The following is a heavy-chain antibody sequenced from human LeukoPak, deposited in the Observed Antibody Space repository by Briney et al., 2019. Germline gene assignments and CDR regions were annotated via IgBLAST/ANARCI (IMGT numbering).Heavy chain of an antibody. Sequence: SETLSLTCTVSGGSISVYYWSWIRQPPGKGLEWIGFSYYSGNTNYNPSLKSRVTISVDTSTNQFSLRLSSVTAADTAVYFCARSSSWDPFDYWGQGTLVTVSS. CDR2: SYYSGNT. D-gene: IGHD6-13*01. V-gene: IGHV4-59*08. CDR1: GGSISVYY. CDR3: ARSSSWDPFDY. J-gene: IGHJ4*02.